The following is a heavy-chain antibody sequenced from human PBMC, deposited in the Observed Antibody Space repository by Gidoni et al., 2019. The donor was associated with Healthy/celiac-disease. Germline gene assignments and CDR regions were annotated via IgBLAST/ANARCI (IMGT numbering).Heavy chain of an antibody. V-gene: IGHV4-31*02. J-gene: IGHJ5*02. D-gene: IGHD3-9*01. CDR3: ARAPFSGYDILTGYYYWFDP. Sequence: TYYNPSLKSRVTISVDTSKNQFSLKLSSVTAADTAVYYCARAPFSGYDILTGYYYWFDPWGQGTLVTVSS. CDR2: T.